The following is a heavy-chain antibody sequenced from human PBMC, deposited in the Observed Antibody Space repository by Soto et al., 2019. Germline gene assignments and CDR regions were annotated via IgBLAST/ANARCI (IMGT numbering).Heavy chain of an antibody. D-gene: IGHD2-2*01. J-gene: IGHJ6*02. CDR1: GYTFTSYA. CDR3: ARSIVVVPAAMAKTYYYYGMDV. CDR2: INAGNGNT. Sequence: VKVSCKASGYTFTSYAMHWVRQAPGQRLEWMGWINAGNGNTKYSQKFQGRVTITRDTSASTAYMELSSLRSEDTAVYYCARSIVVVPAAMAKTYYYYGMDVWGQGTTVTVSS. V-gene: IGHV1-3*01.